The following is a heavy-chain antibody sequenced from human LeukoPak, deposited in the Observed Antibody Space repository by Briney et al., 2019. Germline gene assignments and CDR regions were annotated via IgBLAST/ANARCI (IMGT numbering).Heavy chain of an antibody. CDR2: IYYSGST. Sequence: SETLSLTCTVSGGSISSYYWSWIRQPPGKGLEWIGYIYYSGSTNYNPSLKSRVTISVDTSKNQFSLKLSSVTAADTAVYYCAWGGYYYDSSGYWGAFDIWGQGTMVTVSS. CDR1: GGSISSYY. V-gene: IGHV4-59*01. D-gene: IGHD3-22*01. CDR3: AWGGYYYDSSGYWGAFDI. J-gene: IGHJ3*02.